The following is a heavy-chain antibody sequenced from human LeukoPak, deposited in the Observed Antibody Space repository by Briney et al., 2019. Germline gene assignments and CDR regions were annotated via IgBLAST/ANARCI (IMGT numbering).Heavy chain of an antibody. V-gene: IGHV4-59*01. CDR1: GGSISSYY. J-gene: IGHJ4*02. D-gene: IGHD2-2*01. Sequence: SETLSLTCTVSGGSISSYYWSWIRQPPGKGLEWIGYIYYSGSTNYNPSLKSRVTISVDTSKNQFSLKLRSVTAADTAVYYCARDGKYPYYFHYWGQGTLVTVSS. CDR3: ARDGKYPYYFHY. CDR2: IYYSGST.